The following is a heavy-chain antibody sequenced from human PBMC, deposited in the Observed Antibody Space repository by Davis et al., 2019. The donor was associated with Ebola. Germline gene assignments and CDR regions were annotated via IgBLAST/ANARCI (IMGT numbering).Heavy chain of an antibody. Sequence: PGGSLRPSCPPSGFTFTTFAISWVRQPPALGLEWISAITGGGISAFYAASVRGRFIISRDNSENTLYLQMNSLTADDTAVYYCARAVFHEVLDYWGQGTPVTVSS. CDR3: ARAVFHEVLDY. CDR2: ITGGGISA. J-gene: IGHJ4*02. CDR1: GFTFTTFA. V-gene: IGHV3-23*01. D-gene: IGHD3-3*01.